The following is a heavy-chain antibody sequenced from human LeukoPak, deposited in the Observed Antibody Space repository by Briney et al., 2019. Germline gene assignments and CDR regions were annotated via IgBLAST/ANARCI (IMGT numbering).Heavy chain of an antibody. Sequence: PGGSLRLSCAASGFTFSSYSMNWVRQAPGKGLEWVSSISSSSSYIYYADSVKGRFTISRDNSKNTMYLQMNSLRVEDTAVYYCARAIWGYDIYYFDYWGQGTLVTVSS. J-gene: IGHJ4*02. V-gene: IGHV3-21*04. CDR3: ARAIWGYDIYYFDY. CDR2: ISSSSSYI. CDR1: GFTFSSYS. D-gene: IGHD7-27*01.